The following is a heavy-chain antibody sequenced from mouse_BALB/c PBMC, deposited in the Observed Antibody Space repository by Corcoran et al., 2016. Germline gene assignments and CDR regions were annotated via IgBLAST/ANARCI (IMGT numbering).Heavy chain of an antibody. Sequence: QVQLQQSGAVLAKPGASVKMSCKSSGYTFTSYLMHWVKQRPGKGLEWIGYINPSTGYTEYNQKFKDKATLTADKSSSTAYMQLSSLTSEDSAVYYCARRCGNYYVDDWGQGTTLTVSS. D-gene: IGHD2-1*01. J-gene: IGHJ2*01. CDR3: ARRCGNYYVDD. CDR1: GYTFTSYL. V-gene: IGHV1-4*01. CDR2: INPSTGYT.